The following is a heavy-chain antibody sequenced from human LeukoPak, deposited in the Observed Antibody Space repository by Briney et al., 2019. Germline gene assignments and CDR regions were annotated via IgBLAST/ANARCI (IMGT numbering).Heavy chain of an antibody. CDR3: ARDAGGSYCTNGVCYRSYMDV. D-gene: IGHD2-8*01. CDR2: IREDGNEI. J-gene: IGHJ6*03. Sequence: GGSLRLSCAASGFTFSSYWMTWVRQAPGKGLEWVANIREDGNEIYYVASVKGRFTISRDNAKNSLYLQMNSLRAEDTAVYYCARDAGGSYCTNGVCYRSYMDVWGKGTTVTVSS. V-gene: IGHV3-7*01. CDR1: GFTFSSYW.